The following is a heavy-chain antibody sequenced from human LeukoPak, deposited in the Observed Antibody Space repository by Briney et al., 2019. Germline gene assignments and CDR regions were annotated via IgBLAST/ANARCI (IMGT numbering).Heavy chain of an antibody. V-gene: IGHV3-66*01. CDR1: GFTVSSNY. CDR3: ARDGGYYYDSSGLYGMDV. D-gene: IGHD3-22*01. CDR2: IYSGGST. J-gene: IGHJ6*02. Sequence: GGSLRLSCAASGFTVSSNYMSWVRQAPGKGLVWVSVIYSGGSTYYADSVKGRFTISRDNSKNTLYLQMNSLRAEDTAVYYCARDGGYYYDSSGLYGMDVWGQGTTVTVSS.